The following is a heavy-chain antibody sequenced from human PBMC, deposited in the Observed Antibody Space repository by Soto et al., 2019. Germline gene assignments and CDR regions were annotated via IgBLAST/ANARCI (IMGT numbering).Heavy chain of an antibody. Sequence: PSETLSLTCTVSGGSISSSSYYWGWIRQPPGKGLEWIGSIYYSGSTYYNPSLKSRVTISVDTSKNQFSLKLSSVTAADTAVYYCASGYSGYSAYYGMDVWAQVTTAPFS. CDR3: ASGYSGYSAYYGMDV. D-gene: IGHD5-12*01. CDR2: IYYSGST. CDR1: GGSISSSSYY. V-gene: IGHV4-39*01. J-gene: IGHJ6*02.